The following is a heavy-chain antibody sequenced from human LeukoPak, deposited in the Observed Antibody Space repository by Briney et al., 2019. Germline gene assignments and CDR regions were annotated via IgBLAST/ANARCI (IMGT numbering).Heavy chain of an antibody. D-gene: IGHD6-13*01. Sequence: GRSLRLSCAASGFTFSSYAMHWVRQAPGKGLEWVAVISYDGSNKYYADSVKGRFTISRDNSKNTLYLQMNSLRAEDTAVYYCARGYSSSWFSIAVAGGPNWFDPWGQGTLVTVSS. CDR3: ARGYSSSWFSIAVAGGPNWFDP. CDR2: ISYDGSNK. CDR1: GFTFSSYA. J-gene: IGHJ5*02. V-gene: IGHV3-30*04.